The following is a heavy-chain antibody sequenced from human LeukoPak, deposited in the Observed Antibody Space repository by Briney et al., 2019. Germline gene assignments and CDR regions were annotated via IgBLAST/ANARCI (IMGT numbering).Heavy chain of an antibody. J-gene: IGHJ4*02. D-gene: IGHD6-6*01. Sequence: SETLSLTCAVYGGSFSGYYWSWIRQPPGKGLEWIGEINHSGSTNYNPSLKSRVTISVDTSKNQFSLKLSSVTAADTAVYYCARSIAGGGASNFDYWGQGTPVTVSS. CDR3: ARSIAGGGASNFDY. CDR2: INHSGST. V-gene: IGHV4-34*01. CDR1: GGSFSGYY.